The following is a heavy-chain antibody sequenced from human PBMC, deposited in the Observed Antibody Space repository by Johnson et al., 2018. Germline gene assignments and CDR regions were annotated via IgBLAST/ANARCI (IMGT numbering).Heavy chain of an antibody. J-gene: IGHJ3*02. D-gene: IGHD2-2*01. CDR1: GFTFDDYG. CDR2: INWNGGST. CDR3: AGQLGDCRSTSWYHAFDI. Sequence: VQLVESGGGVVRPGGSLRLSCAASGFTFDDYGMSWVRQAPGKGLVWVSGINWNGGSTGYADSVKGRFTISRDNAKNALYLQMNSLRAEDTAVYDCAGQLGDCRSTSWYHAFDIWGQGTMVTVSS. V-gene: IGHV3-20*01.